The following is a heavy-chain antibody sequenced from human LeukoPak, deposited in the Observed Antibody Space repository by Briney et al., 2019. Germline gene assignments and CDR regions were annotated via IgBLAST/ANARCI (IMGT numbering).Heavy chain of an antibody. CDR1: GYTFTSYY. D-gene: IGHD5-18*01. CDR2: INPSGGST. CDR3: ACGYSYGFHYFDY. J-gene: IGHJ4*02. V-gene: IGHV1-46*01. Sequence: ASVKVSCKASGYTFTSYYMHWVRQAPGQGLEWMGIINPSGGSTSYAQKFQGRVTITADESTSTAYMELSSLRSEDTAVYYCACGYSYGFHYFDYWGQGTLVTVSS.